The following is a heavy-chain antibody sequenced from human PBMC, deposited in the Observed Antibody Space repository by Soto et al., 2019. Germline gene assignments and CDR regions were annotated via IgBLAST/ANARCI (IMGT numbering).Heavy chain of an antibody. J-gene: IGHJ4*02. CDR1: GGTFSSYA. D-gene: IGHD3-22*01. V-gene: IGHV1-69*13. Sequence: ASVKVSCKASGGTFSSYAISWVRQAPGQGLEWMGGIIPIFGTANYAQKFQGRVTITADESTSTAYMELSSLRSEDTAVYYCARTGYYDSSGYSAHWGQGTLVTVSS. CDR2: IIPIFGTA. CDR3: ARTGYYDSSGYSAH.